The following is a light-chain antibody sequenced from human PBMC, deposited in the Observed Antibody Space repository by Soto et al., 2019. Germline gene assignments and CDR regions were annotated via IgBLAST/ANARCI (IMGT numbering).Light chain of an antibody. J-gene: IGKJ4*01. Sequence: QRPRCLSTLSASVGYRVTITCLASNSINNWLASSQQKPWKPPKLLIYDACSLASGVPSRFTGSVSGAEFALTISSLQHSDFANDLCKQNNNGSPLTFSGGTKVDIK. CDR1: NSINNW. CDR2: DAC. CDR3: KQNNNGSPLT. V-gene: IGKV1-5*01.